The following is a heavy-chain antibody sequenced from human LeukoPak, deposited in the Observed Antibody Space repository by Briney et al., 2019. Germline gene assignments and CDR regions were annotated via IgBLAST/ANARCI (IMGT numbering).Heavy chain of an antibody. D-gene: IGHD4-17*01. V-gene: IGHV1-46*01. CDR2: INASGGGT. J-gene: IGHJ6*02. Sequence: ASVNVSFKASGYTFTNYYMQWVRQAPGQGLEWMGIINASGGGTRYEQKFQGRVTMTRDTSTNTVYMEMSSLRSEDTAVYYCARDPDYGDYGRGDYYYGMEVWGQGTTVIVSS. CDR3: ARDPDYGDYGRGDYYYGMEV. CDR1: GYTFTNYY.